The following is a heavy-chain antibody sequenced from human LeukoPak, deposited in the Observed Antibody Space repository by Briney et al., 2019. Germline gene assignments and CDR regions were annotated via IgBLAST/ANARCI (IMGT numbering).Heavy chain of an antibody. CDR1: GGSISSSSYY. J-gene: IGHJ4*02. CDR2: IYTSGST. CDR3: AREKIFGVVMSNFDY. Sequence: KPSETLSLTCTVSGGSISSSSYYWSWIRQPAGKGLEWIGRIYTSGSTNYNPSLKSRVTMSVDTSKNQFSLKLSSVTAADTAVYYCAREKIFGVVMSNFDYWCQGTLVTVSS. D-gene: IGHD3-3*01. V-gene: IGHV4-61*02.